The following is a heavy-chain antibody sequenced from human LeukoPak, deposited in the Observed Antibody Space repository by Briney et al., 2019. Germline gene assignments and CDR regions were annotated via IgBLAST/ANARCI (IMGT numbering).Heavy chain of an antibody. Sequence: GESLKISCKASGYSFTSYWISWVRQMPGKGLDWMGRIDPSDSYTNYSPSFQGHVTISADRSISTAYLQWSSLKASDTAMYYCARQLVGATRNFDYWGQGTLVTVSS. V-gene: IGHV5-10-1*01. CDR3: ARQLVGATRNFDY. CDR1: GYSFTSYW. CDR2: IDPSDSYT. J-gene: IGHJ4*02. D-gene: IGHD1-26*01.